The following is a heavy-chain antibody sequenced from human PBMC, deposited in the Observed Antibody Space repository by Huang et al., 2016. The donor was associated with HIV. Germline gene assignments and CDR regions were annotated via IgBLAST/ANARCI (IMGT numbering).Heavy chain of an antibody. J-gene: IGHJ4*02. CDR3: AKGGSAAAVLDF. V-gene: IGHV3-30*18. D-gene: IGHD6-13*01. Sequence: QVQLVESGGGVVQPGRSLRISCAASGFTFSSYGMHWVRQAPGKGLGGVAVISYDGKTKDYADSVKGRFSISRDNSKTTVYLQLNSLRVEDTAVYYCAKGGSAAAVLDFWGQGTLVTVSS. CDR1: GFTFSSYG. CDR2: ISYDGKTK.